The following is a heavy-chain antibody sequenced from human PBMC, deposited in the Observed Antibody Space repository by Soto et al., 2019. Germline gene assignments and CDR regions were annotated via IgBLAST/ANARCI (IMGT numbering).Heavy chain of an antibody. V-gene: IGHV3-23*01. Sequence: EVQLLDSGGGLVQPGGSLRLSCAASGFTFSNYAMSWVRQAPGKGLEWVSTISGNGGSTYYADSVKGRFTISRDNSKNMLFLQINRLRDDDSAVYYCAKLPASIITFDYWGQGTPVTVSS. D-gene: IGHD2-2*01. CDR1: GFTFSNYA. CDR3: AKLPASIITFDY. CDR2: ISGNGGST. J-gene: IGHJ4*02.